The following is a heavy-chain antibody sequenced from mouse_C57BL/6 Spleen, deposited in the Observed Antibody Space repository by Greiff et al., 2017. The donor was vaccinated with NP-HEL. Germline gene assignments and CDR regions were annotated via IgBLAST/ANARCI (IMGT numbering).Heavy chain of an antibody. V-gene: IGHV1-55*01. CDR3: AKMGWDYDGFDY. D-gene: IGHD2-4*01. CDR2: IYPGSGST. CDR1: GYTFTSYW. Sequence: VQLQQPGAELVKPGASVKMSCKASGYTFTSYWITWVKQRPGQGLEWIGDIYPGSGSTNYNEKFKSKATLTVDTSSSTAYMQLSSLTSEDSAVYYCAKMGWDYDGFDYWGQGTTLTVSS. J-gene: IGHJ2*01.